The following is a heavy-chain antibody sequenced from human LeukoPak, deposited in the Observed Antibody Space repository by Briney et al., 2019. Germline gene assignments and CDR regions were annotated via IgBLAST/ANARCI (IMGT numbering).Heavy chain of an antibody. CDR3: ARDTRCLQLRTYEAFDI. V-gene: IGHV1-18*01. D-gene: IGHD5-24*01. CDR2: ISAYNGDT. J-gene: IGHJ3*02. CDR1: GYVCTNHA. Sequence: GASVKVSCKSSGYVCTNHAASWVRQAPGQGLEWMGWISAYNGDTKYAQKVQGRVTFTTDASANTAYMEMRSLRSDGTAIYYCARDTRCLQLRTYEAFDIWGQGTMVTVS.